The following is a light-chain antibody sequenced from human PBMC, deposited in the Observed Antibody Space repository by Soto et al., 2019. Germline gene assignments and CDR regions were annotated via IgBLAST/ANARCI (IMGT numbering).Light chain of an antibody. Sequence: IVMTQSPDTLSVSPGERATLSCRASQTIYNNVAWYQKRPGQAPRLLIYHTSSRATGIPARFSGSGSGTEFTLTISSLQSEDFAVYYCQQSYSTPRTFGQGTKVDIK. CDR3: QQSYSTPRT. CDR2: HTS. V-gene: IGKV3-15*01. CDR1: QTIYNN. J-gene: IGKJ1*01.